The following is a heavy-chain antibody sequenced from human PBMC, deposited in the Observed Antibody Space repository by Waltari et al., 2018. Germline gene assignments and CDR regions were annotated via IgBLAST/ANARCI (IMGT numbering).Heavy chain of an antibody. V-gene: IGHV3-23*04. D-gene: IGHD3-16*01. CDR1: GFTFSSYA. CDR3: AKDPILRMEYDY. Sequence: EVQLVESGGGLVQPGGSLRLSCAASGFTFSSYAMSWVRQAPGKGLEGVAAISGSGGSTYYADSVKGRFTISRDNSKNTLYLQMNSLRAEDTAVYYCAKDPILRMEYDYWGQGTLVTVSS. J-gene: IGHJ4*02. CDR2: ISGSGGST.